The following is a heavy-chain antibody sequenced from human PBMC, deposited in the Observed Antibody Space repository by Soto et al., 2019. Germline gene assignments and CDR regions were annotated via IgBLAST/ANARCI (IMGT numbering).Heavy chain of an antibody. V-gene: IGHV2-70*01. J-gene: IGHJ3*02. CDR1: GFSLSTSGMC. Sequence: SGPTLVNPTQTLTLTCTFSGFSLSTSGMCVSWIRQPPGKALEWLALIDWDDDKYYSTSLKTRLTISKDTSKNQVVLTMTNMDPVDTATYYCARIRRDSSGYDAFDIWGQGTMVTVSS. CDR2: IDWDDDK. CDR3: ARIRRDSSGYDAFDI. D-gene: IGHD3-22*01.